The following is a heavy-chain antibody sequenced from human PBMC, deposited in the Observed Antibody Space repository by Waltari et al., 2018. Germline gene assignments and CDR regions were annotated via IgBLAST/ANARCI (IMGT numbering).Heavy chain of an antibody. CDR2: INAGNGNT. D-gene: IGHD3-9*01. CDR3: ARDRGDYDILTGYLDY. CDR1: GYTFTSYA. J-gene: IGHJ4*02. V-gene: IGHV1-3*01. Sequence: QVQLVQSGAEVKKPGASVKVSCKASGYTFTSYAMHWVRQAPGQRLEWMGWINAGNGNTKYSQKFQGRVTITRDTSASTAYKELSSLRSEDTAVYYCARDRGDYDILTGYLDYWGQGTLVTVSS.